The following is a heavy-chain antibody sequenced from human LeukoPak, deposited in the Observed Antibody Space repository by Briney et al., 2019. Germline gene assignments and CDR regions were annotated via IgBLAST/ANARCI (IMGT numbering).Heavy chain of an antibody. Sequence: PSETLSLTCAVYGGSFSGYYWSWIRQPPGKGLEWIGEINHSGSTNYNPSLKSRVTISVDTSKNQFSLKLSSVTAADTAVYYCARSRRYGDNVFDYWGQGTLVTVSS. J-gene: IGHJ4*02. CDR2: INHSGST. CDR1: GGSFSGYY. V-gene: IGHV4-34*01. CDR3: ARSRRYGDNVFDY. D-gene: IGHD4-23*01.